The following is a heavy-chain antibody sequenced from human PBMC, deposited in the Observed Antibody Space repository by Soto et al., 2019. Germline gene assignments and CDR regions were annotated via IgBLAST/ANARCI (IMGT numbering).Heavy chain of an antibody. CDR2: IHNNGNT. V-gene: IGHV4-59*01. D-gene: IGHD2-15*01. CDR1: GGSISGYY. Sequence: PSETLSLTCTVSGGSISGYYWSWIRQPPGKGLEWIGYIHNNGNTNYNPSLKSRVTISVDTSNNLFSLKLNSVTAADTAVYYCARRSAVVAAGDAFDLWGQGTMVTVSS. J-gene: IGHJ3*01. CDR3: ARRSAVVAAGDAFDL.